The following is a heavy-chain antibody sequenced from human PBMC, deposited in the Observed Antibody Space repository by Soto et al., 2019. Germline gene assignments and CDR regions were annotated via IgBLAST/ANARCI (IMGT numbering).Heavy chain of an antibody. CDR2: IKPDGSER. CDR3: ATDLNWEQY. D-gene: IGHD7-27*01. Sequence: EVQLVESGGGLVQPGGSLRLSCAASGFTFGTYWMTWVRQAPGKGLECVGNIKPDGSERYYVDSVKGRFTISRDNAKNSLYLHMNSLRAEDTAVYYCATDLNWEQYWGQATLVTVSS. CDR1: GFTFGTYW. J-gene: IGHJ4*02. V-gene: IGHV3-7*04.